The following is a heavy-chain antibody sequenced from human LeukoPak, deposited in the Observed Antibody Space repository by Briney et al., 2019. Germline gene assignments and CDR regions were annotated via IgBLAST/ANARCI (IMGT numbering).Heavy chain of an antibody. CDR2: INQDGSDK. V-gene: IGHV3-7*01. Sequence: GGSLRLSCAASGLTFSIHWMNWVRQAPGKGLECVANINQDGSDKYYVDSVKGRFTISRDNTKNSLYLQMNSLRAEDTAVYYCARTDSNIAARRIGFDSWGQGTLVTVSS. CDR3: ARTDSNIAARRIGFDS. D-gene: IGHD6-6*01. CDR1: GLTFSIHW. J-gene: IGHJ4*02.